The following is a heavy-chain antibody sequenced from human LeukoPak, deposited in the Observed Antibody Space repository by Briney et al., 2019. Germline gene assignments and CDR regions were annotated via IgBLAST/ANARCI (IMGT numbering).Heavy chain of an antibody. V-gene: IGHV3-30*02. D-gene: IGHD2-2*02. CDR1: GFTFSQNW. J-gene: IGHJ4*02. Sequence: PGGSLRLSCAASGFTFSQNWLHWVRQAPGKGLEWVAFIRYDGSNKYYADSVKGRFTISRDNSKNTLYLQMNSLRAEDTAVYYCAESFCCTVHQLLYDYWGQGTLVTVSS. CDR2: IRYDGSNK. CDR3: AESFCCTVHQLLYDY.